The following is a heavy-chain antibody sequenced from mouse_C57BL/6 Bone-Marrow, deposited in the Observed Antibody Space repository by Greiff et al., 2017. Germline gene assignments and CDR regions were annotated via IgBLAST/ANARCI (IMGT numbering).Heavy chain of an antibody. Sequence: QVQLQQPGAELVKPGASVKLSCKASGYTFTSYWMHWVKQRPGQGLEWIGMIHPNSGSTNYNEKFKSKATLTVDKSSSTAYMQLGSLTSEDSAVYYCARGAYWYFDVWGTGTTVTVSS. J-gene: IGHJ1*03. CDR3: ARGAYWYFDV. V-gene: IGHV1-64*01. CDR2: IHPNSGST. CDR1: GYTFTSYW.